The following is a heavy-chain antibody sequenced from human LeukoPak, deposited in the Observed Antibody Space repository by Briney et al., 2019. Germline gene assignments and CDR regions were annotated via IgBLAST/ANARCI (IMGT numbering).Heavy chain of an antibody. CDR2: MSPNSGDT. D-gene: IGHD1-14*01. V-gene: IGHV1-8*01. Sequence: GASVKVSCKASGYTFTSYDINWVRQATGQGLEWMGWMSPNSGDTGYAQKFQGRVTMTRNTSISTAYLGLSSLRSEDTAMYYCARGPPYRGPDFLGQGTLITVSS. CDR3: ARGPPYRGPDF. J-gene: IGHJ4*02. CDR1: GYTFTSYD.